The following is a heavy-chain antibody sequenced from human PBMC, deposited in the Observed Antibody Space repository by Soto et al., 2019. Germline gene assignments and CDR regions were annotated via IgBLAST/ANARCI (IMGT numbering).Heavy chain of an antibody. D-gene: IGHD6-13*01. CDR2: IGVSSDA. CDR3: ARDGSVEQQLVHPPFDY. CDR1: GFTFSSYA. Sequence: PGGSLRLSCAASGFTFSSYAMSWARQAPGKGLEWVSSIGVSSDAYYADSVKGRFTISRDNSKNTLYLQMNSLRAEDTAVYYCARDGSVEQQLVHPPFDYWGQGTLVTVSS. V-gene: IGHV3-23*01. J-gene: IGHJ4*02.